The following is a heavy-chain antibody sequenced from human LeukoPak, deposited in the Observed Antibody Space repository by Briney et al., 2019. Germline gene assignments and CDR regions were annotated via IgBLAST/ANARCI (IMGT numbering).Heavy chain of an antibody. CDR1: GGTFSSYA. CDR2: IIPIFGTA. CDR3: AWGGIGHRLRWGY. J-gene: IGHJ4*02. D-gene: IGHD4-23*01. V-gene: IGHV1-69*13. Sequence: GASVKVSCKASGGTFSSYAISWVRQAPGQGLEWMGGIIPIFGTANYAQKFQGRVTITADESTSTAYMELSSLRSEDTAVYYCAWGGIGHRLRWGYWGQGTLVTVSS.